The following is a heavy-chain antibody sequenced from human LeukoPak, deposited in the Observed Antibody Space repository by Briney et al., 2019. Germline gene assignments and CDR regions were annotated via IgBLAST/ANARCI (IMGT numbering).Heavy chain of an antibody. CDR2: ISYDGSNK. D-gene: IGHD3-10*01. CDR1: GFTFSSYA. V-gene: IGHV3-30*04. J-gene: IGHJ4*02. Sequence: GRSLRLSCAASGFTFSSYAMHWVRQAPGKGLERVAVISYDGSNKYYADSVKGRFTISRDNSKNTLYLQMNSLRDEDTAVYYCARDNYYGSGSYLVWGQGTLVTVSS. CDR3: ARDNYYGSGSYLV.